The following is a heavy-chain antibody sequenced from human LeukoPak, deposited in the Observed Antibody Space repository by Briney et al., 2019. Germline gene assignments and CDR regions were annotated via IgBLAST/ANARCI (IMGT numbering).Heavy chain of an antibody. CDR2: IYYSGST. J-gene: IGHJ4*02. Sequence: SETLSLTCTVSGGSINSDFWSWTRQPPGKGLEWIGYIYYSGSTTYNPSLKSRITISLDTSKKKFSLELRSVTAADTAVYYCASSRRVATIFPQQQDYFDYWGQGTLVTVSS. CDR3: ASSRRVATIFPQQQDYFDY. CDR1: GGSINSDF. V-gene: IGHV4-59*08. D-gene: IGHD5-12*01.